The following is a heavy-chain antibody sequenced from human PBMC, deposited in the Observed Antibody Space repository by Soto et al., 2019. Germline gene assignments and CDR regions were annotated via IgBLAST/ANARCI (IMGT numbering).Heavy chain of an antibody. D-gene: IGHD3-22*01. Sequence: QVQLVQSGAEVKKPGSSVKVSCKASGGTFSSYAISWVRQAPGQGLEWMGGIIHILGTANYAQKFHGRVTITADESTSTAYMELSSLRAEDTAVYYCARGIEGDSSGYYGYWGQGTLVTVSS. J-gene: IGHJ4*02. V-gene: IGHV1-69*01. CDR3: ARGIEGDSSGYYGY. CDR1: GGTFSSYA. CDR2: IIHILGTA.